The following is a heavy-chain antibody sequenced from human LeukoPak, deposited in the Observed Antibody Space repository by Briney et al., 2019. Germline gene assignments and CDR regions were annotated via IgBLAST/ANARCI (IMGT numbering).Heavy chain of an antibody. CDR2: IRYDGSKE. V-gene: IGHV3-30*02. CDR1: GFTFSSYG. J-gene: IGHJ4*02. D-gene: IGHD1-14*01. Sequence: GGSLRLSCAASGFTFSSYGMHWVRQAPGKGLEWVAFIRYDGSKEYYADSVKGRFTISRDNSKNTLYLQMNSLKTEDTAVYYCAKDSRYYYVDYWGQGTLVTVSA. CDR3: AKDSRYYYVDY.